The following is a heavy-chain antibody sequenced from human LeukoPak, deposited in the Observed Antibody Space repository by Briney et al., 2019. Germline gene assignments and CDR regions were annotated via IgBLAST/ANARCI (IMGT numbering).Heavy chain of an antibody. CDR1: GFTFSSYW. D-gene: IGHD5-18*01. CDR3: ARDGAMGRYYYSMDV. V-gene: IGHV3-7*01. J-gene: IGHJ6*03. Sequence: GGSLRLSCAASGFTFSSYWMSWVRQAPGKGLEWVANIKQDGSEKYYVDSVKGRFTISRDNAKNSLYLQMNSLRAEDTAVYYCARDGAMGRYYYSMDVWGKGTTVTVSS. CDR2: IKQDGSEK.